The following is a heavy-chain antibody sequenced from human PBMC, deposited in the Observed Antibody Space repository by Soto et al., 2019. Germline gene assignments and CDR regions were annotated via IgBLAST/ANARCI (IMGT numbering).Heavy chain of an antibody. D-gene: IGHD2-21*01. Sequence: LSLTCTVSGGSISSGGYYWSWIRQHPGKGLEWIGYIYYSGSTYYNPSLKSRVTISVDTSKNQFSLKLSSVTAADTAVYYCARFAIPRFWFDPWGQGTLVTVSS. J-gene: IGHJ5*02. CDR1: GGSISSGGYY. V-gene: IGHV4-31*03. CDR2: IYYSGST. CDR3: ARFAIPRFWFDP.